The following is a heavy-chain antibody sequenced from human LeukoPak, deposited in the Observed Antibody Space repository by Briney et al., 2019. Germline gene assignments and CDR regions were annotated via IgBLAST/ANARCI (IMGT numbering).Heavy chain of an antibody. V-gene: IGHV4-39*01. D-gene: IGHD3-9*01. CDR2: IYYSGST. Sequence: SETLSLTCTVSGGSISSSSYYWGWIRQPPGKGLEWNGSIYYSGSTYYNPSLKSRVTISVDTSKNQFSLKLSSVTAADTAVYYCARAPGYDILTGYRNPFDYWGQGTLVTVSS. CDR1: GGSISSSSYY. J-gene: IGHJ4*02. CDR3: ARAPGYDILTGYRNPFDY.